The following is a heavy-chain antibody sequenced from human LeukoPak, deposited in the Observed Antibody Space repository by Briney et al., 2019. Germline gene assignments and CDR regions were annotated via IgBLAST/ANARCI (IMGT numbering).Heavy chain of an antibody. CDR3: ARPHGDYDFWSGYPNGWYFDL. CDR2: IHYSGCS. CDR1: GATISSSSRY. J-gene: IGHJ2*01. Sequence: SETLSLTCTVSGATISSSSRYWGWIRQPPGKGLEWIGSIHYSGCSYYNPSLKSRVTMSVDTSKIQFSLKLSSVTAADTAVYYCARPHGDYDFWSGYPNGWYFDLWGRGTLVTVSS. V-gene: IGHV4-39*07. D-gene: IGHD3-3*01.